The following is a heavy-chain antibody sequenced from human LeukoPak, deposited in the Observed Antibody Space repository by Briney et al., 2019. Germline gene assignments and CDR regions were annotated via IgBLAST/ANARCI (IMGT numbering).Heavy chain of an antibody. D-gene: IGHD6-13*01. J-gene: IGHJ6*03. CDR1: GGSISSHY. CDR2: IYYSGST. V-gene: IGHV4-59*11. Sequence: SETLSLTCTVSGGSISSHYWSWIRQPPGKGLEWIGYIYYSGSTNYNPSLKSRVTISVDTSKNQFSLKPSSVTAADTAVYYCVRDGLGYSSSWYQGYYYYYMDVWGKGTTVTVSS. CDR3: VRDGLGYSSSWYQGYYYYYMDV.